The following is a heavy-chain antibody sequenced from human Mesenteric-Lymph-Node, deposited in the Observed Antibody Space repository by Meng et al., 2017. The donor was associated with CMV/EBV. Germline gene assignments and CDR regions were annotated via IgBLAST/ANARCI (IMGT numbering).Heavy chain of an antibody. CDR1: GFTFSSYT. CDR2: IWYDGSKK. J-gene: IGHJ6*02. V-gene: IGHV3-33*06. Sequence: GESLKISCSASGFTFSSYTMHWVRQAPGKGLEWVAAIWYDGSKKYYADSVKGRFAISRDNSRDNSKNTLYLQMNSLRAADTALYYCAKDSQYYDFWSGSPNYYFYGMDAWGQGTTVTVSS. CDR3: AKDSQYYDFWSGSPNYYFYGMDA. D-gene: IGHD3-3*01.